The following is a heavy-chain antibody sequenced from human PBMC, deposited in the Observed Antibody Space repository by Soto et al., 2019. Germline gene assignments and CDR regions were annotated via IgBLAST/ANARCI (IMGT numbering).Heavy chain of an antibody. CDR1: GGTFGSYA. CDR3: ARPIQYYFDTSAQSAWFDP. V-gene: IGHV1-69*12. CDR2: IIPIFSTP. D-gene: IGHD3-22*01. Sequence: QVQLVQSGAEVKKPGSSVKVSCKTSGGTFGSYAISWVRQAPGQGLEWMGGIIPIFSTPNYAQKFQGRVTITADESTSTAYMELSSLRSEETAVYYCARPIQYYFDTSAQSAWFDPWGQGTLVTVSP. J-gene: IGHJ5*02.